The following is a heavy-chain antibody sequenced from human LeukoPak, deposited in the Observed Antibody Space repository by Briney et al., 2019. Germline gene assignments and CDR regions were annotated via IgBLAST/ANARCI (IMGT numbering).Heavy chain of an antibody. V-gene: IGHV3-20*01. D-gene: IGHD3-10*01. CDR3: ARDKGSGSYYNGAFDI. Sequence: VGSLRLACAASGFTFDDYGMSWVRQAPGNGLQLLSGINWNGGSTGYADSVKGRFTISRDNAKNSLYLKMNSLRAEDTALSHCARDKGSGSYYNGAFDIWGQGTMVTVSS. J-gene: IGHJ3*02. CDR2: INWNGGST. CDR1: GFTFDDYG.